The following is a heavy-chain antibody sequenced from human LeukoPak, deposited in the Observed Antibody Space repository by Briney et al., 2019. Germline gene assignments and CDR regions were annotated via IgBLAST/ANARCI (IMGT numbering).Heavy chain of an antibody. CDR1: GFTFSDYY. CDR2: ISSSGSTL. CDR3: ASPRGRWQLVDY. V-gene: IGHV3-11*04. J-gene: IGHJ4*02. Sequence: PGGSLRLSCAASGFTFSDYYMSWIRQAPGKGLEWVSYISSSGSTLYYADSVKGRFTISRDNAKNSLYLQMNSLRAEDTAVYYCASPRGRWQLVDYWGQGTLVTVSS. D-gene: IGHD5-24*01.